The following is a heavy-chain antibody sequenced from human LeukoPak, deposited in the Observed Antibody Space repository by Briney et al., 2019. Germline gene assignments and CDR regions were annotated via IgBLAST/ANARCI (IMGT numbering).Heavy chain of an antibody. CDR3: ARGGSIAAAGTGYFFDY. D-gene: IGHD6-13*01. V-gene: IGHV4-34*01. CDR2: INHSGST. CDR1: GGSFSGYY. Sequence: SETLSLTCAVYGGSFSGYYWSWIRQPPGKGLEWIGEINHSGSTNHNPSLKSRVTISVDTSENQFSLRLSSVTAADTAVYYCARGGSIAAAGTGYFFDYWGQGTLVTVSS. J-gene: IGHJ4*02.